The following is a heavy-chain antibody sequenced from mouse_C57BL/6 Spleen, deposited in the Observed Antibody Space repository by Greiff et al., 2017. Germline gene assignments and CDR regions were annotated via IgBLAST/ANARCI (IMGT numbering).Heavy chain of an antibody. CDR1: GYTFTSYW. CDR2: IDPSDSYT. CDR3: ARRDGSYNFDV. J-gene: IGHJ1*03. V-gene: IGHV1-69*01. D-gene: IGHD2-3*01. Sequence: QVQLQQPGAELVMPGASVKLSCKASGYTFTSYWMHWVKQRPGQSLEWIGEIDPSDSYTNYNQKFKGKSTLTVDKSSSTAFMQLSSLSSEDSAVYCCARRDGSYNFDVWGTGTTVTVSS.